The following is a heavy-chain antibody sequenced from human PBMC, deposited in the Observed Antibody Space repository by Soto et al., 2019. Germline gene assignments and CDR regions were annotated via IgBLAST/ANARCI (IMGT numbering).Heavy chain of an antibody. Sequence: SETLSLTSTVSGGSIRSSYWSWIRQPPGKGLEWIGNIYYSGSTNYNPSLKSRVTISVDTSKNQFSLKLSSVTAADTAVYYCARTYGDCFDYWGQGTLVTVS. CDR3: ARTYGDCFDY. J-gene: IGHJ4*02. CDR2: IYYSGST. D-gene: IGHD4-17*01. CDR1: GGSIRSSY. V-gene: IGHV4-59*01.